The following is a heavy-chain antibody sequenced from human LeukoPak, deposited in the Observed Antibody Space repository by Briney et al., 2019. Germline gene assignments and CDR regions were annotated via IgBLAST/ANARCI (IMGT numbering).Heavy chain of an antibody. V-gene: IGHV3-9*01. Sequence: GRSLRLSCAASGFTFDDYAMHWVRQAPGKGLEWFSGISWNSGSIGYADSVKGRFTISRDNAKNSLYLQMSSLRAEDTALYYCAKDVYGSGSYELDYWGQGTLVTVSS. D-gene: IGHD3-10*01. CDR1: GFTFDDYA. CDR3: AKDVYGSGSYELDY. CDR2: ISWNSGSI. J-gene: IGHJ4*02.